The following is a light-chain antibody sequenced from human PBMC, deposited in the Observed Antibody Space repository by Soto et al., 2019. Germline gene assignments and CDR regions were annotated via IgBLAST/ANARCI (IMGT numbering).Light chain of an antibody. CDR3: QVYGMSPKT. CDR1: QSVSSY. V-gene: IGKV3-20*01. CDR2: DAS. J-gene: IGKJ1*01. Sequence: EIVLTQSPATLSLSPGERATLSCRASQSVSSYLAWYQQKPGQAPRLLLFDASTRATGIPDRFSGSGSGTDFTLTISRLEPEDFAVYYCQVYGMSPKTFGQGTKVAIK.